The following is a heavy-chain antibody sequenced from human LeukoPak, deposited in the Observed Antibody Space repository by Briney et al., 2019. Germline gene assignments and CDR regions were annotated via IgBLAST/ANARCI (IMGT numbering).Heavy chain of an antibody. Sequence: GWISAYNGNTNYAQKLQGRVTMTTDTSTSTAYMELRSLRSDDTAVYYCASTDDYGDLPLFYWGQGTLVTVSS. J-gene: IGHJ4*02. V-gene: IGHV1-18*01. CDR2: ISAYNGNT. CDR3: ASTDDYGDLPLFY. D-gene: IGHD4-17*01.